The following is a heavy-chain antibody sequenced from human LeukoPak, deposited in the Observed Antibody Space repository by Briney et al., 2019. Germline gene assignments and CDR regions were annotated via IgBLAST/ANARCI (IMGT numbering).Heavy chain of an antibody. J-gene: IGHJ4*02. D-gene: IGHD2-2*01. CDR3: ARKGPAAPLDY. Sequence: GASVKVSCKASGYTFTSYYIHWVRQAPGQGLEWMGKINPTGGSTTYAQTFQGRVSMTRDMSTSTVYMELGSLRSEDTAVYFCARKGPAAPLDYWGQGTLVTVSS. CDR1: GYTFTSYY. CDR2: INPTGGST. V-gene: IGHV1-46*01.